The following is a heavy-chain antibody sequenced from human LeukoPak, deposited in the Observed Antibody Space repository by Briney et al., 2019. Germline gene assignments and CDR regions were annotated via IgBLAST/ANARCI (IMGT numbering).Heavy chain of an antibody. CDR1: GFTVDSNY. CDR2: IYSGGST. Sequence: GGSLGLSCAASGFTVDSNYMTWVRQAPGKGLEWVSVIYSGGSTYYADSVKGRFTISRDNSKSTLHLQMNSPRAEDTAVYYCAKEAVAGTLDHWGQGTLVTVSS. V-gene: IGHV3-66*01. J-gene: IGHJ4*02. CDR3: AKEAVAGTLDH. D-gene: IGHD6-19*01.